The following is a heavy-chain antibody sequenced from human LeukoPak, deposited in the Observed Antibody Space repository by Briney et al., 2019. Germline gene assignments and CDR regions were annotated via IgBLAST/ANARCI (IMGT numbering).Heavy chain of an antibody. CDR2: ISDSGGSI. V-gene: IGHV3-23*01. Sequence: GGSLRLSCAVSGITLSNYGMSWVRQAPGKGLEWVAGISDSGGSISYADSVKGRFTISRDNPKNTLYLQMNSLRAEDTAVYFCAKRGVVIRVILVGFHKAAYYFDSWGQGALVTVSS. CDR1: GITLSNYG. D-gene: IGHD3-22*01. CDR3: AKRGVVIRVILVGFHKAAYYFDS. J-gene: IGHJ4*02.